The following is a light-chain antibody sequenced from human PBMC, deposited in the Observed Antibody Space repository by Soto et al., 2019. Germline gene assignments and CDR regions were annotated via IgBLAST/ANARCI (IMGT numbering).Light chain of an antibody. V-gene: IGKV3-20*01. J-gene: IGKJ4*01. CDR1: QSVSSNY. CDR3: QQYDSSPLT. Sequence: EIVLTQSPGTLSLSPGERATLSCRASQSVSSNYLAWYQQKPGQAPRLLIYGASSRATGIPDRFSGSGSGTDFTLTISRLEPVDSAVYYCQQYDSSPLTFGGGTKVDIX. CDR2: GAS.